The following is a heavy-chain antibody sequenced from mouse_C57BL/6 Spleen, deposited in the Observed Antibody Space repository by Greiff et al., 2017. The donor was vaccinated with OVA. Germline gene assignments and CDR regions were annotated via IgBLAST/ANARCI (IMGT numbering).Heavy chain of an antibody. CDR1: GFNIKDYY. V-gene: IGHV14-2*01. J-gene: IGHJ2*01. Sequence: EVQLQESGAELVKPGASVKLSCTASGFNIKDYYMHWVKQRTEQGLEWIGRIDPEDGETKHAPKFQGKATITADTSSNTAYLQLSSLTSEDTAVYYCARSYGNYLYYFDYWGQGTTLTVSS. CDR2: IDPEDGET. CDR3: ARSYGNYLYYFDY. D-gene: IGHD2-1*01.